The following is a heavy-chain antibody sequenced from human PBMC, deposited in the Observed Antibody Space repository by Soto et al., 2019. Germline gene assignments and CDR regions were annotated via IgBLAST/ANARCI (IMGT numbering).Heavy chain of an antibody. CDR1: GGSISSSSYY. CDR2: IYYSGST. Sequence: PSETLSLTCTVSGGSISSSSYYWGWIRQPPGKGLEWIGCIYYSGSTYYNPSLKSRVTISVDTSKNQFSLKLSSVTAADTAVYYCARTFYDFWSGYSLRYYYYYGMDVWGQGTTVTVSS. CDR3: ARTFYDFWSGYSLRYYYYYGMDV. J-gene: IGHJ6*02. V-gene: IGHV4-39*01. D-gene: IGHD3-3*01.